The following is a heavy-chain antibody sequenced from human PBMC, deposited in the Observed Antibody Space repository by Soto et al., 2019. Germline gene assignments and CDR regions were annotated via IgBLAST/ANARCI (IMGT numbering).Heavy chain of an antibody. D-gene: IGHD2-2*02. V-gene: IGHV1-18*01. CDR1: GYTFASYG. CDR3: ARDVRVDCSSSSCYNYYGMDV. Sequence: QVQLVQSGGEVEKPGASVKVSCKTSGYTFASYGISWVRQAPGQGLEWMGWISAYNGNTNYAQKLQGRVTMTTDTSTSTAYMELRSLRADVTAVYYCARDVRVDCSSSSCYNYYGMDVWGQGTTVTVSS. CDR2: ISAYNGNT. J-gene: IGHJ6*02.